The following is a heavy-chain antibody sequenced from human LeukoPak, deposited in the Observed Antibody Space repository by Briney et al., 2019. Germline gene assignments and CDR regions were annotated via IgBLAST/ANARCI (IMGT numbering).Heavy chain of an antibody. CDR2: VYYTGIT. V-gene: IGHV4-59*01. D-gene: IGHD6-19*01. J-gene: IGHJ4*02. CDR1: GASISSYY. Sequence: SETLSLTCTISGASISSYYWAWIRQAPGKGLEWIGHVYYTGITRYTPSLKSRATVSMDTSKNQFSLKLSSVTAADTAVYYCARDSRGAGPDFDYWGQGTLVTVSS. CDR3: ARDSRGAGPDFDY.